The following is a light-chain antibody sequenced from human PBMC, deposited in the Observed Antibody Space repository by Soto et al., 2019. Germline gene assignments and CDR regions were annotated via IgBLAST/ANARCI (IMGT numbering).Light chain of an antibody. CDR2: GAS. Sequence: EIVLTQSPATLSVSPGGRATLSCRASQSISDTLAWYQQKPGQAPRLLIFGASSRATGIPDRFSGSGSGSDFTLTISRLEPEDFAVFYCQQYGSSPTFDQGTKVDIK. J-gene: IGKJ1*01. V-gene: IGKV3-20*01. CDR3: QQYGSSPT. CDR1: QSISDT.